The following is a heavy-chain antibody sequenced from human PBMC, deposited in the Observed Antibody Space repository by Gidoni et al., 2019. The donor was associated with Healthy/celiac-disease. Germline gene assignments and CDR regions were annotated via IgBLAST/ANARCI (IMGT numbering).Heavy chain of an antibody. J-gene: IGHJ4*02. CDR1: GGSISSRNW. D-gene: IGHD6-19*01. Sequence: QVQLQESGPGLVKPSGTLSLTCAVSGGSISSRNWWSWVRQPPGKGLEWIGEIYHSGSTNYNPSLKSRVTISVDKSKNQFSLKLSSVTAADTAVYYWARVRERMQWLAHGRHYYFDYWGQGTLVTVSS. CDR3: ARVRERMQWLAHGRHYYFDY. CDR2: IYHSGST. V-gene: IGHV4-4*02.